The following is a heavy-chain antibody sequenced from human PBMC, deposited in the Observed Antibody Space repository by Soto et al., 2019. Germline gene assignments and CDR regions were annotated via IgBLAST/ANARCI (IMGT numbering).Heavy chain of an antibody. D-gene: IGHD6-13*01. Sequence: QVQLVQSGAEVKKPGSSVKVSCKASGGTFSSYAISWVRQAPGQGLEWMGGIIPIFGTANYAQKFQGRVTITADESTSTAYMELSSLRSEDTAVYYCARVGAGYSSSWYVGGYYYYYGMDVWGQGTTVTVSS. J-gene: IGHJ6*02. CDR1: GGTFSSYA. CDR2: IIPIFGTA. V-gene: IGHV1-69*01. CDR3: ARVGAGYSSSWYVGGYYYYYGMDV.